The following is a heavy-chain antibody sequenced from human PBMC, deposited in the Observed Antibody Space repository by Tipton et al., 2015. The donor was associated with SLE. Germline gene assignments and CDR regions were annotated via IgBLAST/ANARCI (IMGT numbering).Heavy chain of an antibody. D-gene: IGHD1-26*01. Sequence: TLSLTCSVSGGSISSHYWSWIRQPPGKGLEWVGYIYYSGSTNYNPPLKSRVTILIDTSKNQFSLKLSSVPAADTAVYYCVRDDGAGPYYYGMDVWGQGTTVTVSS. CDR2: IYYSGST. CDR1: GGSISSHY. CDR3: VRDDGAGPYYYGMDV. J-gene: IGHJ6*02. V-gene: IGHV4-59*11.